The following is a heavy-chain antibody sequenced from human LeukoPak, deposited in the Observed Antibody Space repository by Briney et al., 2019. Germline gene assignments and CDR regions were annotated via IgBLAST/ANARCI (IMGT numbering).Heavy chain of an antibody. CDR3: VRQFAS. Sequence: GSLGLSCAASGFTFGDHIMNWVRQLPGKRLEWVAYVSGSGSTVYYADSVKGRFTVSRDNGKSSLYLQMNSLRVEDTALYYCVRQFASWGQGTLVTVSS. J-gene: IGHJ4*02. V-gene: IGHV3-48*01. CDR1: GFTFGDHI. CDR2: VSGSGSTV.